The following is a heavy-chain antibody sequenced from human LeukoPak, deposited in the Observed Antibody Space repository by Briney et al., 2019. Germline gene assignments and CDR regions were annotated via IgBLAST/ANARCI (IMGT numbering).Heavy chain of an antibody. D-gene: IGHD6-19*01. CDR2: FDPEDGET. J-gene: IGHJ4*02. V-gene: IGHV1-24*01. CDR3: ATPSGQWLDPYYFDY. Sequence: ASVKVSCKVSGYTLTELSMHWVRQAPGKGLEWMGGFDPEDGETIYAQKFQGRVTMTADTSTDTAYMELSSLRSEDTAVYYCATPSGQWLDPYYFDYWGQGTLVTVSS. CDR1: GYTLTELS.